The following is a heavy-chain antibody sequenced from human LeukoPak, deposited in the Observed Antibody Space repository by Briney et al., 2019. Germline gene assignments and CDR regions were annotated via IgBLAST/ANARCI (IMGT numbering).Heavy chain of an antibody. CDR2: IYYSGST. CDR3: ARDGYYYDSSGYPWDWFDP. J-gene: IGHJ5*02. Sequence: EPSETLSLTCTVSGGSISSYYWSWIRQPPGKGLEWIGYIYYSGSTNYNPSLKSRVTISVDTSKNQFSLKLSSVTATDTAVYYCARDGYYYDSSGYPWDWFDPWGQGTLVTVSS. V-gene: IGHV4-59*01. CDR1: GGSISSYY. D-gene: IGHD3-22*01.